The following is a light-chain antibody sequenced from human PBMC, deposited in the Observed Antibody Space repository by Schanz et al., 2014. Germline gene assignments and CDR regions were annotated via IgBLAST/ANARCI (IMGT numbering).Light chain of an antibody. CDR2: GAS. Sequence: EIVMTQSPATLSVSPGERATLSCRASQSVSSNLAWYQQKPGQAPRLLIYGASTSATGIPARFSGSGSGTEFTLTISSLQSKDFAGYYCQQYFASPYTFGQGTKLEI. V-gene: IGKV3-15*01. CDR1: QSVSSN. CDR3: QQYFASPYT. J-gene: IGKJ2*01.